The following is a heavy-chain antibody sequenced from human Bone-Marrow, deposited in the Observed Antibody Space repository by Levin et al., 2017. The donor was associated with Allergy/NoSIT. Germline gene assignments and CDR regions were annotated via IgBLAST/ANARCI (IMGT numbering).Heavy chain of an antibody. D-gene: IGHD3/OR15-3a*01. CDR1: GYPFTDYY. CDR3: VTIEGGTGTF. CDR2: VSPRGGS. V-gene: IGHV1-2*06. Sequence: GGSLRLSCQTSGYPFTDYYVHWVRQAPGQGLEWMGRVSPRGGSVYAPRFLGRVTMTSDTSISTAYLDLAGLRSDDTALYHCVTIEGGTGTFWGQGTLVTVSS. J-gene: IGHJ4*02.